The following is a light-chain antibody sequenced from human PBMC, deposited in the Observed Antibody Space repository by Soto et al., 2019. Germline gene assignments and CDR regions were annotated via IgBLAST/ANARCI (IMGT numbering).Light chain of an antibody. CDR2: QAS. Sequence: DIQMTQSPSTLSASVGDRVTITCRASQSISSWLAWYQQKPGKAPKLLIYQASSLESGVPPRFSGSGSGTEFTLTISRLQAEDFATYYCHQDNSYSPYTFGQGTKLEIK. V-gene: IGKV1-5*03. CDR1: QSISSW. J-gene: IGKJ2*01. CDR3: HQDNSYSPYT.